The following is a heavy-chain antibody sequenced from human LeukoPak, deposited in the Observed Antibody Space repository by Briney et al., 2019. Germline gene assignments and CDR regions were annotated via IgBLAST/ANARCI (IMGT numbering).Heavy chain of an antibody. V-gene: IGHV1-69*13. CDR1: GGTFSSYA. J-gene: IGHJ4*02. Sequence: ASVKVSCKASGGTFSSYAISWVRQAPGQGLEWMGGIIPIFGTANYAQKFQGRVTITADESTSTAYMELSSLRSEDTAVYYRARVPHYYDSSGYYYVFDYWGQGTLVTVSS. CDR3: ARVPHYYDSSGYYYVFDY. CDR2: IIPIFGTA. D-gene: IGHD3-22*01.